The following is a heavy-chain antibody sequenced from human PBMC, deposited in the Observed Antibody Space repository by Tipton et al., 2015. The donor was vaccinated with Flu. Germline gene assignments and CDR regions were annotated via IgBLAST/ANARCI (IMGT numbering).Heavy chain of an antibody. CDR3: AREQNYLSMDV. V-gene: IGHV3-48*03. CDR1: GFIFSTYQ. Sequence: SLRLSCVASGFIFSTYQMIWVRQAPGKGLEWISYIGSSTNTVYYAGSVKGRFTISRDNAKNSLYLQMNSLRVEDKGIYYCAREQNYLSMDVWSHGTTVTVSS. D-gene: IGHD5-24*01. CDR2: IGSSTNTV. J-gene: IGHJ6*02.